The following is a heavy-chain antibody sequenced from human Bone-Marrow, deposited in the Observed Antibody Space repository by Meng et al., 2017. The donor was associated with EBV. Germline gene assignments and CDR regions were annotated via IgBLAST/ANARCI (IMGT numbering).Heavy chain of an antibody. CDR2: ISAYNGNT. Sequence: QVPLVQSGAEVKKPGASVKVSCKASGYTFTSYGISWVRQAPGQGLEWMGWISAYNGNTNYAQKLQGRVTMTTDTSTSTAYMELRSLRSDDTAVYYCARDQVVVVVAAPGWFDPWGQGTLVTVSS. V-gene: IGHV1-18*01. CDR1: GYTFTSYG. D-gene: IGHD2-15*01. J-gene: IGHJ5*02. CDR3: ARDQVVVVVAAPGWFDP.